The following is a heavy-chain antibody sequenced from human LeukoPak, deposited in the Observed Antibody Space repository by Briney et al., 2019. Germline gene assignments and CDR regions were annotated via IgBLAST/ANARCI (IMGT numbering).Heavy chain of an antibody. CDR1: GFTFSSYW. CDR2: INSDGSRT. V-gene: IGHV3-74*01. J-gene: IGHJ4*02. Sequence: GGSLRLYCAASGFTFSSYWMHWVRQAPGKGLMWVSRINSDGSRTTYADSVRGRFTISRDNAKSTLYLQMNSLRAEDTAVYYCAKDLATTVTTLNFDYWGQGTLVTVSS. CDR3: AKDLATTVTTLNFDY. D-gene: IGHD4-11*01.